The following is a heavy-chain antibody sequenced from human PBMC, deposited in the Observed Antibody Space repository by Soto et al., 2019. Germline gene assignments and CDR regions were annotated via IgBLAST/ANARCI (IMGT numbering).Heavy chain of an antibody. V-gene: IGHV3-7*01. CDR3: ARDGQLLINYFDY. Sequence: GGSLRLSCAASGLTFSSYWLSWVRQAPGKGLEWVANLKQDGGEKYYVDSVKGRFTISRDNAKNSLYLQMNSLRAEDTAVYYCARDGQLLINYFDYWGQGTLVTVSS. CDR1: GLTFSSYW. D-gene: IGHD6-13*01. J-gene: IGHJ4*02. CDR2: LKQDGGEK.